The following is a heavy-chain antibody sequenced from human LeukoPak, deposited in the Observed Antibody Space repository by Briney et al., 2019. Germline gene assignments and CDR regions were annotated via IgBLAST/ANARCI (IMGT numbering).Heavy chain of an antibody. Sequence: GGSLRLSCAASGFTFSSYAMHWVRQAPGKGLEWVAVISYGGSNKYYADSVKGRFTISRDNSKNTLYLQMNSLRAEDTAVYYCARDRLPTMIVVPTGWGQGTLVTVSS. CDR1: GFTFSSYA. CDR2: ISYGGSNK. V-gene: IGHV3-30*04. D-gene: IGHD3-22*01. CDR3: ARDRLPTMIVVPTG. J-gene: IGHJ4*02.